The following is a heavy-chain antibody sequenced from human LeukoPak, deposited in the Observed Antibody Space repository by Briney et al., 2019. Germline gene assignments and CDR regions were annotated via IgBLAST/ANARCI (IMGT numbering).Heavy chain of an antibody. CDR2: IGASGSGG. CDR1: GFNFNYFA. J-gene: IGHJ4*02. CDR3: SRIKYGGNSGYHFDY. V-gene: IGHV3-23*01. D-gene: IGHD4-23*01. Sequence: GGPLRLSCSASGFNFNYFAMGWVRQAPGKRLEGVSTIGASGSGGSYADSARGRFTISRDNSKNMVYLQMHSLRVDDSAVYYCSRIKYGGNSGYHFDYWGQGTLVTVSS.